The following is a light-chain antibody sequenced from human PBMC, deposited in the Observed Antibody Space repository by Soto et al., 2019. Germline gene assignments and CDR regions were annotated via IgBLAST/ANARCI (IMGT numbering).Light chain of an antibody. CDR1: SSDVGGYNY. Sequence: QSVLTQPASVSGSPGQSITISCTGTSSDVGGYNYVSWYQQHPGKAPKRMSYEVSNRPSGVSNRCSGSKYGNTACLTISGLQADDEADYYCSSYTSSSTPYVFGTGTKVTVL. CDR3: SSYTSSSTPYV. J-gene: IGLJ1*01. V-gene: IGLV2-14*01. CDR2: EVS.